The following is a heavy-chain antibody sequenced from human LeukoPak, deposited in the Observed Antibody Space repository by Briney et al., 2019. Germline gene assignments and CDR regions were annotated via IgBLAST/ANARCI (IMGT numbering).Heavy chain of an antibody. J-gene: IGHJ4*02. Sequence: SETVSLTCTVSGGSISNYYWSWIRQPPGKGLEWIGYIYYSGSTNYNPSLKSRVTISVDTSKNQFSLKLSSVTAADTAVYYCARHLRVKTVGPDLYYFDYWGQGTLVTVSS. V-gene: IGHV4-59*08. CDR1: GGSISNYY. CDR2: IYYSGST. CDR3: ARHLRVKTVGPDLYYFDY. D-gene: IGHD1-14*01.